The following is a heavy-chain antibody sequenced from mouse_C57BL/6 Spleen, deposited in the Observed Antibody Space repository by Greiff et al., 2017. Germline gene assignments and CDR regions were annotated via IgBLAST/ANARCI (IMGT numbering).Heavy chain of an antibody. CDR3: AREADYYGSSYWFAY. J-gene: IGHJ3*01. CDR1: GYSITSGYY. CDR2: ISYDGSN. Sequence: EVQLVESGPGLVKPSQSLSLTCSVTGYSITSGYYWNWLRQFPGNKLEWMGYISYDGSNNYNPSLKNRISITRDTSKNQFFLKLNSVTTEDTATYYCAREADYYGSSYWFAYWGQGTLVTVSA. V-gene: IGHV3-6*01. D-gene: IGHD1-1*01.